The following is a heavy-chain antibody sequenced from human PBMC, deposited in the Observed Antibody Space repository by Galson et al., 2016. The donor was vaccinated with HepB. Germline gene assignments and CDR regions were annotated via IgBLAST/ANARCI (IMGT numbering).Heavy chain of an antibody. Sequence: SLRLSCAASGFTFSDYYMNWIRQAPGKGLEWVSYISSSDNTIYYADSVKGRFTISRDNAKNSLSLQMNSLRAADTAVYYCARGEGDYYDILTGLYYWGQGTLVTVSS. CDR3: ARGEGDYYDILTGLYY. CDR2: ISSSDNTI. D-gene: IGHD3-9*01. V-gene: IGHV3-11*01. CDR1: GFTFSDYY. J-gene: IGHJ4*02.